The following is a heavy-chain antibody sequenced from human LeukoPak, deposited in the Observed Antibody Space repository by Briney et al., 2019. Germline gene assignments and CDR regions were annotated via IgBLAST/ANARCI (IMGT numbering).Heavy chain of an antibody. CDR1: GFTFSTYW. CDR3: AKAYITMIVDAPFDY. V-gene: IGHV3-23*01. CDR2: ISGSGGST. J-gene: IGHJ4*02. D-gene: IGHD3-22*01. Sequence: TGGSLSLSCAASGFTFSTYWMTWVRQAPGKGLEWVSAISGSGGSTYYADSVKGRFTISRDNSKNTLYLQMNSLRAEDTAVYYCAKAYITMIVDAPFDYWGQGTLVTVSS.